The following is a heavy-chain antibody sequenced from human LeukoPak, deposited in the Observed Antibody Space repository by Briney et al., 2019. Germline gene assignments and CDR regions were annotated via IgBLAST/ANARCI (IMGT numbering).Heavy chain of an antibody. J-gene: IGHJ5*02. CDR2: IYHSGST. Sequence: SETLSLTCAVSGYSISSGYYWGWIRQPPGKGLEWIGSIYHSGSTYYNPSLKSRVTISVDTSKNQFSLKLSSVTAADTAVYYFARQSSRDRISDFWSGYYTRWFDPWGQGTLVTVSS. CDR1: GYSISSGYY. V-gene: IGHV4-38-2*01. D-gene: IGHD3-3*01. CDR3: ARQSSRDRISDFWSGYYTRWFDP.